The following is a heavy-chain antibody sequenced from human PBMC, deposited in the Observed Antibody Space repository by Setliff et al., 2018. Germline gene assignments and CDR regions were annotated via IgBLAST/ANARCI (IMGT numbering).Heavy chain of an antibody. CDR3: ARRYNFWSGYFDY. CDR2: IYYSGST. D-gene: IGHD3-3*01. J-gene: IGHJ4*02. CDR1: GYSISSGYY. V-gene: IGHV4-38-2*01. Sequence: SETLSLTCAVSGYSISSGYYWGWIRQPPGKGLEWIGSIYYSGSTYYNPSLKSRVTISVDTSKNQFSLKLSSVTAADTAVYYCARRYNFWSGYFDYWGQGTLVTVSS.